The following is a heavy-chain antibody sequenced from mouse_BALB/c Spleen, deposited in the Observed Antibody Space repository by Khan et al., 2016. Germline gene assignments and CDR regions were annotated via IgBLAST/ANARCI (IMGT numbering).Heavy chain of an antibody. CDR3: ATARATWFAY. V-gene: IGHV9-2-1*01. J-gene: IGHJ3*01. CDR2: INTETGEP. D-gene: IGHD3-1*01. Sequence: QMQLVQSGPELKKPGETVKISCKASGYTFTDYSMHWVKQAPGKGLKWMGWINTETGEPTYADAFKGRFAFSLETSASTAYLQINNLKNEDTATYFGATARATWFAYWGQGTLVTVSA. CDR1: GYTFTDYS.